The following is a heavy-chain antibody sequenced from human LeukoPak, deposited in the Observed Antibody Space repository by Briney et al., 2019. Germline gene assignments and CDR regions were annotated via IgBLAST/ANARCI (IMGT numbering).Heavy chain of an antibody. CDR3: AGGHYGESYAGGYYYYMGV. Sequence: PSETLSLTCSVSGGSISSSSYFWDWIRQPPGKGLEWIGSIYYSGSTYYNPSLKSRVTISVDTSKNQFSLKLSSVTAADTAVYYCAGGHYGESYAGGYYYYMGVWGKGTTVTISS. D-gene: IGHD1-26*01. V-gene: IGHV4-39*01. CDR1: GGSISSSSYF. CDR2: IYYSGST. J-gene: IGHJ6*03.